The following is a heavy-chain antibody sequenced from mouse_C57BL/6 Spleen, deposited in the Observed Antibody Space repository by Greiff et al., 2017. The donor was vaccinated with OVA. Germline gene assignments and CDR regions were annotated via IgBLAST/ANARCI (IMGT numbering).Heavy chain of an antibody. J-gene: IGHJ2*01. V-gene: IGHV1-52*01. Sequence: QVQLQQPGAELVRPGSSVKLSCKASGYTFTSYWMHWVKQRPIQGLEWIGNIDPSDSATHYNQKFKDKATLTVDKSSSTAYMQLSSLSSEDSAVKYCARVGYYPDYWGQGTTLTVSS. CDR3: ARVGYYPDY. CDR2: IDPSDSAT. CDR1: GYTFTSYW. D-gene: IGHD2-3*01.